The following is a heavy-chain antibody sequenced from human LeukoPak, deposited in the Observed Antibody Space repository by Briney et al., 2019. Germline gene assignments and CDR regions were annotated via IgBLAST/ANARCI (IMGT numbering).Heavy chain of an antibody. Sequence: HPGGSLRLSCAASGFTFSSYAMSWVRQAPGKGLEWVSAISGSGGSTYYADSVKGRFIISRDNSKNTLYLQMNSLRAEDTAVYYCAKWGYCSSTSCYAGRFDPWGQGTLVTVSS. CDR1: GFTFSSYA. V-gene: IGHV3-23*01. CDR2: ISGSGGST. CDR3: AKWGYCSSTSCYAGRFDP. D-gene: IGHD2-2*01. J-gene: IGHJ5*02.